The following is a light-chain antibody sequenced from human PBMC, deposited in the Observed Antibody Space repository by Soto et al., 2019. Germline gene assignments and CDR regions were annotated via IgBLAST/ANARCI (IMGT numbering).Light chain of an antibody. CDR2: GAS. Sequence: AIQMTQSPSSLSASLRDGVTITCRASQGIRNGLGWCQENPGKAPKLLMDGASTLQSEFPPWFSGSGSGTDFTLTISSLQPEDFATYYCQQSYSTLSITFGQGTRLEIK. J-gene: IGKJ5*01. CDR3: QQSYSTLSIT. CDR1: QGIRNG. V-gene: IGKV1-6*01.